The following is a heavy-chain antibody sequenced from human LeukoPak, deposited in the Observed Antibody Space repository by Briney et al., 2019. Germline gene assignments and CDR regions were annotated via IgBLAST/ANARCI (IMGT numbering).Heavy chain of an antibody. J-gene: IGHJ3*02. D-gene: IGHD2-2*01. CDR2: IKQDGSEK. Sequence: GSLRLSCAASGFTFSSYWMSWVRQAPGKGLEWVVNIKQDGSEKYYVDSVKGRFAISRDNSKNTLYLQMNSLRAEDTAVYYCARGWVVPAAIDAFDIWGQGTMVTVSS. CDR3: ARGWVVPAAIDAFDI. V-gene: IGHV3-7*04. CDR1: GFTFSSYW.